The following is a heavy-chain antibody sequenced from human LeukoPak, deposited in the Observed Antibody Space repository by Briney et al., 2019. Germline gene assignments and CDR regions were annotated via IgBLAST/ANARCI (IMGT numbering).Heavy chain of an antibody. J-gene: IGHJ4*02. CDR2: IYYSGST. CDR3: ARTVATILGARAGTFDY. CDR1: GGSISSGGYY. D-gene: IGHD5-12*01. Sequence: SETLTLTCTVSGGSISSGGYYWSWIRQHPGKGLEWIGYIYYSGSTYYNPSLKSRVTISVDTSKNQFSLKLSSVTAADTAVYYCARTVATILGARAGTFDYWGQGTLVTVSS. V-gene: IGHV4-31*03.